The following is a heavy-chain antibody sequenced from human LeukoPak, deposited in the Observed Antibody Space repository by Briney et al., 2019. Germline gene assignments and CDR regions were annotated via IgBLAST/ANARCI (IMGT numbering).Heavy chain of an antibody. V-gene: IGHV3-13*05. CDR2: ISTAGDP. Sequence: PGGSLRLSCEASGFTFRSSDMHWVRQATGKGLEWVSTISTAGDPYYPGSVKGRFTISRENAKNSLYLQMNSLRAGDTAVYYCARGSGSSSWYSLDCWGQGTLVTLSS. CDR1: GFTFRSSD. J-gene: IGHJ4*02. D-gene: IGHD6-13*01. CDR3: ARGSGSSSWYSLDC.